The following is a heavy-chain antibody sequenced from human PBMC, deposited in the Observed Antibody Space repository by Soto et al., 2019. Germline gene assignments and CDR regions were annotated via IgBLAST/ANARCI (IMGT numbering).Heavy chain of an antibody. CDR3: ARGMLFYYGSVSPRQIFDY. D-gene: IGHD3-10*01. CDR2: MNPNSGNT. Sequence: QVQLVQSGAEVKKPGASVKVSCKASGYTFTSYDINWVRQATGQGLEWMGWMNPNSGNTGYAQKFQGRVTMTRNTSISTAYMELSSLRSEYTAVYYCARGMLFYYGSVSPRQIFDYWGQGTLVTVSS. J-gene: IGHJ4*02. V-gene: IGHV1-8*01. CDR1: GYTFTSYD.